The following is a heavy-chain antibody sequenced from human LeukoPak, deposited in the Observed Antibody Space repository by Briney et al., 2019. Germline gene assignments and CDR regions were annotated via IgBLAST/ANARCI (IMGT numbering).Heavy chain of an antibody. CDR1: GFTFSSYG. D-gene: IGHD6-19*01. J-gene: IGHJ4*02. CDR3: ARQYSSGWYGFDY. Sequence: GGSLRLSCAASGFTFSSYGMHWVRQAPGKGLEWVAVISYDGSNKYYADSVKGRFTNSRDNSKNTLYLQMNSLRAEDTAVYYCARQYSSGWYGFDYWGQGTLVTVSS. V-gene: IGHV3-30*03. CDR2: ISYDGSNK.